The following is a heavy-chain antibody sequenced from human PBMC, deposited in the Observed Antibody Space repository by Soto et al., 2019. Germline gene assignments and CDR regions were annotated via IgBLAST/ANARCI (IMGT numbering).Heavy chain of an antibody. CDR1: GGTFSSYA. CDR3: ARHKSYTVVTQDYYYGMDV. Sequence: GASVKVSCKASGGTFSSYAISWVRQAPGQGLEWMGGIIPIFGTANYAQKFQGRVTITADESTSTAYMELSSLRSEDTAVYYCARHKSYTVVTQDYYYGMDVWGQGTTVTVSS. V-gene: IGHV1-69*13. J-gene: IGHJ6*02. CDR2: IIPIFGTA. D-gene: IGHD2-21*02.